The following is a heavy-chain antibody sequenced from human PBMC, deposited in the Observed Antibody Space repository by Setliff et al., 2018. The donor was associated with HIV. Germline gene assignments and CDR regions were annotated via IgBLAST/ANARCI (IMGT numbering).Heavy chain of an antibody. CDR3: VKGGRYSADPLDY. V-gene: IGHV3-21*01. J-gene: IGHJ4*02. Sequence: GGSLRLSCAASGFTFSNYNMNWVRQAPGKGLEWVSSISYDSRFIYHADSMKGRFTISRDNSKNTLYLQMNSLRAEDTAVYYCVKGGRYSADPLDYWGQGTLVTVSS. CDR1: GFTFSNYN. CDR2: ISYDSRFI. D-gene: IGHD1-26*01.